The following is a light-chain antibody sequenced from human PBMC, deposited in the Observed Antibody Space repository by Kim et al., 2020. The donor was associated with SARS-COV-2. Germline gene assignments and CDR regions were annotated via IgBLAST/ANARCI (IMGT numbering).Light chain of an antibody. J-gene: IGLJ1*01. Sequence: PGLAVTISCTGTSSDVGGYNYVSWYQQHPGKAPKLMIYEVSKRPSGVPDRFSGSKSGNTASLTVSGLQAEDETDYYCSSYAGSNNIFGTGTKVTVL. V-gene: IGLV2-8*01. CDR1: SSDVGGYNY. CDR3: SSYAGSNNI. CDR2: EVS.